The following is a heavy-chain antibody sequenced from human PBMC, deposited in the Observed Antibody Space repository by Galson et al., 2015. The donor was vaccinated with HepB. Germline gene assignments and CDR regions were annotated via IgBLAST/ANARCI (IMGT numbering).Heavy chain of an antibody. CDR3: AMAAVSYDIWTGYHRYKGMGG. D-gene: IGHD3-9*01. V-gene: IGHV5-51*03. Sequence: QSGAEVKKPGESLKISCQGSGYSFNIYWVAWVRQMPGKGLEWMGIIYPGDSETRYSPSFEGQVFISVDKSTGTTYLQWSSLKASVTGVYYRAMAAVSYDIWTGYHRYKGMGGWGQGATVTLS. CDR1: GYSFNIYW. CDR2: IYPGDSET. J-gene: IGHJ6*02.